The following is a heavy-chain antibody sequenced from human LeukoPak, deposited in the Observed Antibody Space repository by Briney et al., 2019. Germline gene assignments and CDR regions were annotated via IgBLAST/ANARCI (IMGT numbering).Heavy chain of an antibody. Sequence: SETLSLTCAVYGGSFSGYYWSWIRQPPGKGLEWIGEINHSGSTNYNPSLKSRVTISVDTSKNQFSLKLSSVTAADTAVYYCAXXXXXXXXXXXXXXXTIGYYYYGMDVWGQGTTVTVSS. V-gene: IGHV4-34*01. CDR1: GGSFSGYY. CDR2: INHSGST. J-gene: IGHJ6*02. D-gene: IGHD5-24*01. CDR3: AXXXXXXXXXXXXXXXTIGYYYYGMDV.